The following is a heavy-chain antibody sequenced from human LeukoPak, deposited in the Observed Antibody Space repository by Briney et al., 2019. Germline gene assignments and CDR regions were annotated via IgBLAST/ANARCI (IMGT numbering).Heavy chain of an antibody. J-gene: IGHJ4*02. V-gene: IGHV1-2*02. CDR1: GYTFTGYS. Sequence: ASVNVSCKASGYTFTGYSMHWVRQAPGQGLEWMGGINPNSGATNYAQKFQGRVAMTKYTSINTAYMGLSRRRCDDTAVYYCAPTNGWTYYFDYWGQGTLVTVSS. CDR3: APTNGWTYYFDY. D-gene: IGHD6-19*01. CDR2: INPNSGAT.